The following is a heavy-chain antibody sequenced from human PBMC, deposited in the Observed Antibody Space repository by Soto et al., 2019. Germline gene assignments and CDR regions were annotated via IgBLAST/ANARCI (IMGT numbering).Heavy chain of an antibody. J-gene: IGHJ4*02. CDR3: ARAIDFDY. V-gene: IGHV4-59*01. Sequence: SETLSLTCTVSGGSIRSYYWSWIRQSPGKGLEWIGYIYYTGTTNYNPSLKSRVTISVDTSKNQVSLKLNSVTAADTAIYYRARAIDFDYWGQGALVTVSS. CDR1: GGSIRSYY. CDR2: IYYTGTT.